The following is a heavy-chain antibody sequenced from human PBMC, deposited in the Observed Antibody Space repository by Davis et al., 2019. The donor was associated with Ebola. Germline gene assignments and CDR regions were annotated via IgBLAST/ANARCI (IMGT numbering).Heavy chain of an antibody. CDR1: GFTFSSHW. J-gene: IGHJ6*02. CDR3: GREGGSTTLTAPSMDV. D-gene: IGHD2/OR15-2a*01. V-gene: IGHV3-7*03. Sequence: GESLKISCAASGFTFSSHWMTWVRQAPGKGLEWVANIKEDGSEKDYVDSVKGRFTISRDNAKNSLFLQMNSLRAEDMAVYYCGREGGSTTLTAPSMDVWGQGTKVTVSS. CDR2: IKEDGSEK.